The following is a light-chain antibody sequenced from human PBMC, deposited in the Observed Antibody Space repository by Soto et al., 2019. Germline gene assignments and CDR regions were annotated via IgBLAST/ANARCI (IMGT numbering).Light chain of an antibody. J-gene: IGLJ1*01. V-gene: IGLV1-40*01. CDR2: GNS. CDR1: SSNIGAGYD. Sequence: QSVLTQPPSVSGAPGQRVTISCTGSSSNIGAGYDVHWYQQLPGTAPKLLIYGNSNRPSGVPDRFSGSKSGTSASLAITGLQAEDEADYYCQSYDSSLMGVFGTGTKLTVL. CDR3: QSYDSSLMGV.